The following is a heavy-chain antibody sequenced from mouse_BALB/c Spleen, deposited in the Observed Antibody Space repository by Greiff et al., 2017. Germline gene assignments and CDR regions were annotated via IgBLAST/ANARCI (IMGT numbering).Heavy chain of an antibody. CDR3: ARSDAWFAY. Sequence: VMLVESGAELAKPGASVKMSCKASGYTFTSYWMHWVKQRPGQGLEWIGYINPSTGYTEYNQKFKDKATLTADKSSSTAYMQLSSLTSEDSAVYYCARSDAWFAYWGQGTLVTVSA. CDR1: GYTFTSYW. V-gene: IGHV1-7*01. J-gene: IGHJ3*01. CDR2: INPSTGYT.